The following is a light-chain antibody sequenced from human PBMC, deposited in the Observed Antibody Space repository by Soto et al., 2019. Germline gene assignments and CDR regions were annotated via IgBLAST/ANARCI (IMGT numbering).Light chain of an antibody. V-gene: IGLV2-8*01. Sequence: QSAMTQPPSASGSPGQSVTISCTGTSSDVGGYNYVSWYQQHPGKAPKLMIYDVTQRPSGVPDRFSGSKSGNTASLTVSGLQAEDEADYYCSSYAGSNNFVVFGGGTKLTV. CDR2: DVT. CDR3: SSYAGSNNFVV. CDR1: SSDVGGYNY. J-gene: IGLJ2*01.